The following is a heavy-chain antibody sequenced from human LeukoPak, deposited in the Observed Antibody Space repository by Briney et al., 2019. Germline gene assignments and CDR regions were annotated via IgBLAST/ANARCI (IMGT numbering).Heavy chain of an antibody. CDR1: GFTFSSYG. J-gene: IGHJ4*02. Sequence: PGGSLRLSCAASGFTFSSYGMHWVRQAPGKGLEWVAFIRYNGSNKYYADSVKGRFTISRDNSKNTLYLQMNSLRAEDTAVYYCAKEIFGVVIMSFDYWGQGTLVTVSS. CDR3: AKEIFGVVIMSFDY. D-gene: IGHD3-3*01. V-gene: IGHV3-30*02. CDR2: IRYNGSNK.